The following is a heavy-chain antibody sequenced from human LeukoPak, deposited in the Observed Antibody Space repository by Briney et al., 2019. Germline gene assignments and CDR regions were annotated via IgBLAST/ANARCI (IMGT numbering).Heavy chain of an antibody. CDR2: ISGSGGYT. CDR1: GFTFSTYA. J-gene: IGHJ4*02. CDR3: AKEVYYYGSGSYYSANYIDY. V-gene: IGHV3-23*01. D-gene: IGHD3-10*01. Sequence: LPGGSLRLSCAASGFTFSTYAMSWVRQAPGKGLEWVSAISGSGGYTYYADSVKGRFTISRDNAKNTLYLEMNSLRAEDTAVYYCAKEVYYYGSGSYYSANYIDYWGQGTLVTVSS.